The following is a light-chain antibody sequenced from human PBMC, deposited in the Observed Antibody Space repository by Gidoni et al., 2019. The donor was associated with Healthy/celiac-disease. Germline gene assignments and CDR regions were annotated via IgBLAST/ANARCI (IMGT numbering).Light chain of an antibody. J-gene: IGLJ2*01. V-gene: IGLV3-1*01. CDR3: QAWVARDVV. CDR1: KLGDKY. CDR2: QDS. Sequence: SYELTQPPSVSVSPGQTASITCSGDKLGDKYACWYQQKPGQSPVLVIYQDSKRPSGIPERFSGSNSGNTATLTISGTQAMDEADYDCQAWVARDVVFGGGTKLTVL.